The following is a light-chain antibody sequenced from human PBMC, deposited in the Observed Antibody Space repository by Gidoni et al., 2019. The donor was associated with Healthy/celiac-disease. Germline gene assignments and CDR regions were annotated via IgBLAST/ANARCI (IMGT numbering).Light chain of an antibody. CDR2: QDS. CDR1: KLGDKY. CDR3: QAWDSSTVV. J-gene: IGLJ2*01. V-gene: IGLV3-1*01. Sequence: SYELTHPPSLSVSPGPTASITCSGDKLGDKYACWYQQKPGQSPVLVIYQDSKRPSGIPERFSGSNSGNTATLTISGTQAMDEADYYCQAWDSSTVVFGGGTKLTVL.